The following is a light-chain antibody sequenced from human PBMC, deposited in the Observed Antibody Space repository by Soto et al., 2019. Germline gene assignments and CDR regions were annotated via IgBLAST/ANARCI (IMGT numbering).Light chain of an antibody. CDR3: QQYGRSHPIT. Sequence: EIVLTQSPGTLSLSPGERATLSFRASQSVSSSYLAWYQQKPGQAPRLLIYGASSRATGIPDRFSGSGSGTDFTLTISRLEPEDFAVYYCQQYGRSHPITFGQGTRLEIK. CDR1: QSVSSSY. J-gene: IGKJ5*01. V-gene: IGKV3-20*01. CDR2: GAS.